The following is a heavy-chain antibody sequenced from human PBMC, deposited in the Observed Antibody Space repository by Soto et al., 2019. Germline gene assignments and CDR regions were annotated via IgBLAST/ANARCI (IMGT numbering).Heavy chain of an antibody. CDR1: GGSFSGYY. CDR3: ARGTGIAALYYFDY. V-gene: IGHV4-34*01. CDR2: INHSGST. Sequence: SETLSLTCAVYGGSFSGYYWSWIRQPPGKGLEWIGEINHSGSTNYNPSLKSRVTISVDTSKNQFSLKLSSVIAADTAVYYCARGTGIAALYYFDYWGQGTLVTVSS. J-gene: IGHJ4*02. D-gene: IGHD6-13*01.